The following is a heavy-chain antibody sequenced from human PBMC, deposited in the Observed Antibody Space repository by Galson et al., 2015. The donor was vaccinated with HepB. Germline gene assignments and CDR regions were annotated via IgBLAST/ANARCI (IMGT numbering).Heavy chain of an antibody. CDR3: ANTYPSVIPAAINY. CDR2: INPSGGST. Sequence: SVTVSCKASGYTFTSYSMHWVRQAPGQGLEWMGIINPSGGSTSYAQKFQGRVTMTRDTSTSTVYMELSSLRSEDTAVYYCANTYPSVIPAAINYWGQGTLVTVSS. CDR1: GYTFTSYS. V-gene: IGHV1-46*01. J-gene: IGHJ4*02. D-gene: IGHD2-2*01.